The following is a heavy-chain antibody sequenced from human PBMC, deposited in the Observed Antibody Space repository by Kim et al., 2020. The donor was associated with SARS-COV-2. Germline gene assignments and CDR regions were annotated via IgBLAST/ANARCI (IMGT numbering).Heavy chain of an antibody. CDR2: IYYSGST. J-gene: IGHJ5*02. CDR1: GGSISSSSYY. Sequence: SETLSLTCTVSGGSISSSSYYWGWIRQPPGKGLEWIGSIYYSGSTYYNPSLKSRVTISVDTSKNQFSLKLSSVTAADTAVYYCARVVGYYYDSSRWFDPWGQGTLVTVSS. CDR3: ARVVGYYYDSSRWFDP. D-gene: IGHD3-22*01. V-gene: IGHV4-39*07.